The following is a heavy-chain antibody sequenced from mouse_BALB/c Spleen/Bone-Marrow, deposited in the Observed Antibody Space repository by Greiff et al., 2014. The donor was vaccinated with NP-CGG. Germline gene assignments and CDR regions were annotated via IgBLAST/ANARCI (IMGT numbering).Heavy chain of an antibody. Sequence: VKLVESGAELAKPGASVRMSCKASGYTFTSYWMHWVKQRPGQGLEWIGYINPSTGYTEYNQKFKDKATLTADKSSSTAYMQLSSLTSEDSAVYYCARYGNYGDYFDYWGQGTTLTVSS. V-gene: IGHV1-7*01. CDR2: INPSTGYT. CDR3: ARYGNYGDYFDY. D-gene: IGHD2-1*01. CDR1: GYTFTSYW. J-gene: IGHJ2*01.